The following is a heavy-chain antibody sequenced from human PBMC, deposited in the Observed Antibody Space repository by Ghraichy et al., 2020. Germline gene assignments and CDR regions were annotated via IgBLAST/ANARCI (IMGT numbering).Heavy chain of an antibody. Sequence: SETLSLTCAVYGGSFSGYYWSWIRQPPGKGLEWIGEINHSGSTNYNPSLKSRVTISVDTSKNQFSLKLSSVTAADTAVYYCAREGPLGVVVTAGPLFDPWGQGTLVTVSS. CDR3: AREGPLGVVVTAGPLFDP. CDR2: INHSGST. V-gene: IGHV4-34*01. CDR1: GGSFSGYY. J-gene: IGHJ5*02. D-gene: IGHD2-21*02.